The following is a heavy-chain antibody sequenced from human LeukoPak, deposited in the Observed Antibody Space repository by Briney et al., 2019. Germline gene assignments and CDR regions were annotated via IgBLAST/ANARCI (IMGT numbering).Heavy chain of an antibody. V-gene: IGHV3-7*05. CDR1: GFTFSSYC. CDR3: AREGRWRTWLDP. J-gene: IGHJ5*02. CDR2: IKQDGSEK. Sequence: RGSLGQSCAASGFTFSSYCMSWVRQAPGKGLEWVAKIKQDGSEKYYVDSVMGRFSISRDNAKNSLYLEMNSLRAEDTAVYYCAREGRWRTWLDPWGQGAVGTVSS.